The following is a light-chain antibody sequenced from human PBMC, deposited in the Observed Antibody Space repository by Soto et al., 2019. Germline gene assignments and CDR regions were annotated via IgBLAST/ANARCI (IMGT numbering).Light chain of an antibody. CDR3: QQYDSWPPLT. CDR1: QSVSSSY. J-gene: IGKJ4*01. CDR2: GAS. V-gene: IGKV3-15*01. Sequence: EVVMGQSPATLSVSPGEGATLSCRASQSVSSSYLAWYQQRRGQAPRLLIYGASSRATGIPARFSGSGSGTEFTLTISSLQSEDFAVYYCQQYDSWPPLTFGGGTKVDIK.